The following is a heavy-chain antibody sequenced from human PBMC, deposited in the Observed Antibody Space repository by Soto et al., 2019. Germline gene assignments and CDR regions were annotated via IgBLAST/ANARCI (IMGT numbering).Heavy chain of an antibody. CDR1: GYTFTSYG. Sequence: QVQLVQSGAEVKKPGASLMVSCKASGYTFTSYGITWVRQAPGQGLEWMGWISTYNGYTDYAQKLQGRVTMTRDTSTSTAYLELRGLRSDDTAVYYCVSGSDSDYWGQGTLVTVSS. CDR2: ISTYNGYT. V-gene: IGHV1-18*01. J-gene: IGHJ4*02. CDR3: VSGSDSDY.